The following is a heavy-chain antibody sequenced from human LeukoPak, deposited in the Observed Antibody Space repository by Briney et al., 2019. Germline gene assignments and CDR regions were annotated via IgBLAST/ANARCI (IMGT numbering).Heavy chain of an antibody. J-gene: IGHJ4*02. CDR3: AREELSGYFHH. D-gene: IGHD3-3*01. CDR1: GFTNNRYN. CDR2: IGSNSVYI. Sequence: GGSLRLSCAASGFTNNRYNMKWGSQAPGKGLEWVSYIGSNSVYIYYADSVKGRFAISRDDAKKSLHLQLNSLRADDTAVYYCAREELSGYFHHWGQGTRVTVSS. V-gene: IGHV3-21*01.